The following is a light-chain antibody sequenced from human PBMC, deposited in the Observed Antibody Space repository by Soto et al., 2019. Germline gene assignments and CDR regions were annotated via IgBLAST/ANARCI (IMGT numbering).Light chain of an antibody. Sequence: EIVLTQSPGTLSLSPGERATLSCRASQSVSSSYLAWYQQKPGQAPRLLIYAASTRATGIPDRFSGSGSGTDQTLTISRLEPEDYAVYYCQQYGSSPITFGQGTRLEIK. CDR3: QQYGSSPIT. V-gene: IGKV3-20*01. CDR2: AAS. CDR1: QSVSSSY. J-gene: IGKJ5*01.